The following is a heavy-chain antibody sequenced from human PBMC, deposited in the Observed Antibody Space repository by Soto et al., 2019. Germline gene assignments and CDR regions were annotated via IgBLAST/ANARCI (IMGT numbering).Heavy chain of an antibody. Sequence: QVQLVESGGGVVQPGRSLRLSCAASGFTFSSYGMHWVRQAPGKGLEWVAVIWYDGSNKYYADSVKGRFTISRDNSKNTLYLQMNILRAEDTAVYYCARGEYCSGGSCDYYYGMDVWGQGTTVTVSS. CDR3: ARGEYCSGGSCDYYYGMDV. D-gene: IGHD2-15*01. J-gene: IGHJ6*02. CDR1: GFTFSSYG. CDR2: IWYDGSNK. V-gene: IGHV3-33*01.